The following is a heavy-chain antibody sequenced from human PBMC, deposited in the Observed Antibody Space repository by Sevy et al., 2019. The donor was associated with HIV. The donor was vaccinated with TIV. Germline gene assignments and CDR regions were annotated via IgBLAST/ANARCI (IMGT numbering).Heavy chain of an antibody. CDR3: ARDKAAAAHFDAFDI. CDR1: GFTFSSYG. CDR2: IWYDGSNK. J-gene: IGHJ3*02. Sequence: GGSLRLSCAASGFTFSSYGMHWVRQAPGKGLEWVAVIWYDGSNKYYADSVKGRFTISRDNSKNRLYLQMNSLRAEDTAVYYCARDKAAAAHFDAFDIWGQGTMVTVSS. V-gene: IGHV3-33*01. D-gene: IGHD6-13*01.